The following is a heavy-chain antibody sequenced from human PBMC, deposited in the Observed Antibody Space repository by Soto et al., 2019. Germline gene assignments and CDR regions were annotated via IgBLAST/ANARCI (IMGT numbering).Heavy chain of an antibody. CDR2: ISGRGGST. D-gene: IGHD3-22*01. CDR3: AKDAASGYTMIVVGLYYGMDV. Sequence: AISGRGGSTYYADSVKGRFTISRDNSKNTLYLQMNSLRAEDTAVYYCAKDAASGYTMIVVGLYYGMDVWGQGTTVTVSS. J-gene: IGHJ6*02. V-gene: IGHV3-23*01.